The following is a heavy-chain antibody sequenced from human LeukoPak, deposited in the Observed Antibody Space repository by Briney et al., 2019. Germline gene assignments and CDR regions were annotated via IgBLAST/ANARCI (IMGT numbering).Heavy chain of an antibody. Sequence: SSVKVSCKASGGTFSSYAISWVRQAPGQGLEWMGGNIPKFDTANYAQKFQGRVTIIADESTTTAYMELRGLRSDDTAVYYCARGLDYDGSGIDAFDIWGQGTVVTVSS. CDR2: NIPKFDTA. J-gene: IGHJ3*02. V-gene: IGHV1-69*13. CDR1: GGTFSSYA. CDR3: ARGLDYDGSGIDAFDI. D-gene: IGHD3-22*01.